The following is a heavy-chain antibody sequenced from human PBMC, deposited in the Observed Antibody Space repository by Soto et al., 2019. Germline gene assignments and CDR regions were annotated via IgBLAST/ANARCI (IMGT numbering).Heavy chain of an antibody. J-gene: IGHJ4*02. CDR3: AKDGPYASGSYYLAYFDY. Sequence: GGSLRLSCAASGFTFSSYSMNWVRQAPGKGLEWVSGITVNGITTYYADSVKGRFTISRDNSKNTLYLQMNSLRAEDTAVYYCAKDGPYASGSYYLAYFDYWGQGTLVTVSS. CDR1: GFTFSSYS. D-gene: IGHD3-10*01. V-gene: IGHV3-23*01. CDR2: ITVNGITT.